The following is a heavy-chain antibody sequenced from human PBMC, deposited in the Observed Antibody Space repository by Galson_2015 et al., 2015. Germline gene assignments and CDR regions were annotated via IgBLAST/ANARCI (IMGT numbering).Heavy chain of an antibody. CDR1: GGSFSGYY. Sequence: ETLSLTCAVYGGSFSGYYWSWIRQPPGKGLEWIGEINHSGSTNYNPSLKSRVTISVDTSKNQFSLKLSSVTAADTAVYYCASSGSPRFRGFPNWFDPWGQGTLVTVSS. D-gene: IGHD2-15*01. CDR2: INHSGST. J-gene: IGHJ5*02. V-gene: IGHV4-34*01. CDR3: ASSGSPRFRGFPNWFDP.